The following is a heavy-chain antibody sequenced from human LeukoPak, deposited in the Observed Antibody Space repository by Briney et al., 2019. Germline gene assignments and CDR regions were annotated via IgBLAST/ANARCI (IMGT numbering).Heavy chain of an antibody. CDR3: ARGSQGYSYGFWGFDP. J-gene: IGHJ5*02. CDR2: IYSSGST. D-gene: IGHD5-18*01. Sequence: SETLSLNCAVSGGDISSYHWSWIRQPAGKGLEWIGSIYSSGSTSYNPSLKSRVTMSVDTSKKQFSLKLSSVTAADTAVYYCARGSQGYSYGFWGFDPWGQGTLVTVSS. CDR1: GGDISSYH. V-gene: IGHV4-4*07.